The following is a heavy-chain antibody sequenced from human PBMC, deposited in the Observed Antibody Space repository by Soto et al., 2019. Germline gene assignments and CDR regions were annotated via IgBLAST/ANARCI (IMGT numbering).Heavy chain of an antibody. D-gene: IGHD1-26*01. CDR3: ARGIMGRGTLDPGIRGPLDY. V-gene: IGHV3-13*01. J-gene: IGHJ4*02. CDR2: LGAGGDT. CDR1: GFTVSSYD. Sequence: EVQLVESGGGLVQPGGSLRLACAASGFTVSSYDMHWVRHVTGKGLEWVSTLGAGGDTYFPDSVKGRFTISRENAKNSLYLQINHLGAGDTAVYYCARGIMGRGTLDPGIRGPLDYWGEGTQVAFSS.